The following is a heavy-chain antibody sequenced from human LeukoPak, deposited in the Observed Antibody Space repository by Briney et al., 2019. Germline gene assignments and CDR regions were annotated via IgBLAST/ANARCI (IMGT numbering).Heavy chain of an antibody. CDR1: GFTFSSYA. Sequence: GGSLRLSCAASGFTFSSYAMHWVRQAPGKGLEWVADISYDGSNKYYADSVKGRFTISRDNSKNTLYLQMNSLRAEDTAVYYCARQLKSITMVRGTHAFDIWGQGTMVTVSS. CDR3: ARQLKSITMVRGTHAFDI. J-gene: IGHJ3*02. V-gene: IGHV3-30*04. D-gene: IGHD3-10*01. CDR2: ISYDGSNK.